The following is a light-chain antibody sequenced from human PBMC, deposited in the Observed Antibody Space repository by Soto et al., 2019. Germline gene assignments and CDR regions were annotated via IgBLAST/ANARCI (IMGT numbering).Light chain of an antibody. CDR2: EVS. Sequence: QSALTQPASVSGSPGQSITISCTGTSSDVGGYNYVSWYQQHPGKAPKLMIYEVSNRPSGVSNRFSGSKSGNTASLNISGIQAEEEADYYCSSYTRSSTPYVFGTGTKVTV. CDR3: SSYTRSSTPYV. CDR1: SSDVGGYNY. J-gene: IGLJ1*01. V-gene: IGLV2-14*01.